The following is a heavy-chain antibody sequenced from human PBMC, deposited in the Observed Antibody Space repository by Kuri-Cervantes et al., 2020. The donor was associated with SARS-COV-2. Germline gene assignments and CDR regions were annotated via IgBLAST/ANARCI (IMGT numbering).Heavy chain of an antibody. Sequence: GGSLRLSCAASGLTFSSYGFHWVRQAPGKGLEWVATITYDGRKKYYGDSVKGRFTISRDNSKNSLYLQMNSLRDEDTAVYYCAREAPCRIVGAICYGMDVWGQGTTVTVSS. V-gene: IGHV3-30*03. CDR1: GLTFSSYG. J-gene: IGHJ6*02. D-gene: IGHD1-26*01. CDR3: AREAPCRIVGAICYGMDV. CDR2: ITYDGRKK.